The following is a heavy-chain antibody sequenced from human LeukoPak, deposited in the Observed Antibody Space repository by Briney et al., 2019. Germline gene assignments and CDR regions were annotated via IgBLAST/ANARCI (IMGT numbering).Heavy chain of an antibody. CDR2: ISSSSSNV. D-gene: IGHD1-1*01. J-gene: IGHJ6*02. CDR3: ARDPTDGPTGHGMDV. V-gene: IGHV3-48*04. CDR1: GFTFSRYV. Sequence: GGSLRLSCAASGFTFSRYVMNWVRQAPGKGLEWVSYISSSSSNVYYADSVKGRFTISRDNAKNSLYLQMNSLRAEDTAVYYCARDPTDGPTGHGMDVWGQGTTVTVSS.